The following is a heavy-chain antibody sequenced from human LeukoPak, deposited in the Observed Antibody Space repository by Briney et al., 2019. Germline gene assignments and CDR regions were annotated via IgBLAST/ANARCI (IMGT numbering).Heavy chain of an antibody. D-gene: IGHD3-16*02. J-gene: IGHJ4*02. V-gene: IGHV3-7*05. Sequence: PGGSLRLSCAASEFTFSNYWMTWVRQAPGRGLEWVANIRQDGSEKYYVDSVKGRFTTSRDNAKNSLYLQMNSLRAEDTAVYYCARDYVWGSDRYTDYWGQGTLVTVSS. CDR1: EFTFSNYW. CDR3: ARDYVWGSDRYTDY. CDR2: IRQDGSEK.